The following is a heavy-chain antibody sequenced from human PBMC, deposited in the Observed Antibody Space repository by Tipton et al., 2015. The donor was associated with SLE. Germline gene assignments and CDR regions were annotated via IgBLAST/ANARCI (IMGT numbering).Heavy chain of an antibody. D-gene: IGHD6-13*01. CDR2: INPSGGST. CDR1: GYTFTSYY. J-gene: IGHJ4*02. Sequence: QSGPEVKKPGASVKVSCKASGYTFTSYYMHWVRQAPGQGLEWMGIINPSGGSTNYAQKFQGRVSMTTDTSTTTAYMELKSLRSDDTAVYYCARLWQQGQVCWGQGTLVTVSS. CDR3: ARLWQQGQVC. V-gene: IGHV1-46*01.